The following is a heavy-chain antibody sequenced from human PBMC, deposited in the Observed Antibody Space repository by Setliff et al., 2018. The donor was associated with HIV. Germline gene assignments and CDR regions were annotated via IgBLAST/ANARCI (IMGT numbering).Heavy chain of an antibody. CDR3: ARGVRATAYYYYMDV. J-gene: IGHJ6*03. V-gene: IGHV1-2*02. CDR1: GYTFTDYF. CDR2: IDPNNGDT. Sequence: GASVKVSCKASGYTFTDYFMHWVRQAPGQGLEWMGWIDPNNGDTTIPRRVQGRVTMTRDTSINTAYMQLSGLRSDDTAVYYCARGVRATAYYYYMDVWGKGTTVTVSS. D-gene: IGHD2-21*02.